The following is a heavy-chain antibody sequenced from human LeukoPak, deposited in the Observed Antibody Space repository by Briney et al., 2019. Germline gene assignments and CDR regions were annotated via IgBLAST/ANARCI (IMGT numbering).Heavy chain of an antibody. CDR2: IYHSGGT. J-gene: IGHJ6*03. D-gene: IGHD2-2*01. Sequence: SETLSLTCAVSGYSISSGYYWGWIRQPPGKGLEWIGSIYHSGGTYYNPSLKSRVTISVDTSKNQFSLKLSSVTAADTAVYYCARHDCSSTSCRAGYYYYMDVWGKGTTVTVSS. V-gene: IGHV4-38-2*01. CDR1: GYSISSGYY. CDR3: ARHDCSSTSCRAGYYYYMDV.